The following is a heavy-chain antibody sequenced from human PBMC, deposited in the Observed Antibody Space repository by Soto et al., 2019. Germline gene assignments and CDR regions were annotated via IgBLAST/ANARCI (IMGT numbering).Heavy chain of an antibody. CDR1: GFSLTTSGVG. D-gene: IGHD5-18*01. J-gene: IGHJ4*02. V-gene: IGHV2-5*02. Sequence: QITLKESGPTRVRPTQTLALTCTFSGFSLTTSGVGVGWIRKTPGKALEWLAVIYWDDDKRYSPSLKSRLTITKDTPKNQVVVTMADMDAVDTATYFCAHRGYMYGNWDHGYFDYWGQGTLVTVSS. CDR3: AHRGYMYGNWDHGYFDY. CDR2: IYWDDDK.